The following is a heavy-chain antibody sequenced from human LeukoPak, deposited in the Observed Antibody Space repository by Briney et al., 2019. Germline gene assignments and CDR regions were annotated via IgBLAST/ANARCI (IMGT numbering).Heavy chain of an antibody. CDR2: SRNRAKSYTT. J-gene: IGHJ4*02. CDR1: GFTFSDHY. Sequence: GGSLRLSCAVSGFTFSDHYMDWVRQAPGKGLEWVGRSRNRAKSYTTDYAASVKGRFTISRDDSKSTLYLQMNSLETEDTAVYYCSRDATGDHWGQGTLVTVSS. V-gene: IGHV3-72*01. CDR3: SRDATGDH.